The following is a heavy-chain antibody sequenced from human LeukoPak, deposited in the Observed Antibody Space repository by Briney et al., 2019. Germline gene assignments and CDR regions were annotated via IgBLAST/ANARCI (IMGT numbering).Heavy chain of an antibody. CDR1: GFTVSSNY. CDR2: IYSGGST. J-gene: IGHJ4*02. D-gene: IGHD3-10*01. V-gene: IGHV3-53*01. Sequence: PGGSLRLSCAASGFTVSSNYMSWVRQAPGKELEWVSVIYSGGSTYYADSVRGRFTISRDNSKNTLYLQMNSLRAEDTAVYYCARDHYGSGSSYFDYWGQGTLVTVSS. CDR3: ARDHYGSGSSYFDY.